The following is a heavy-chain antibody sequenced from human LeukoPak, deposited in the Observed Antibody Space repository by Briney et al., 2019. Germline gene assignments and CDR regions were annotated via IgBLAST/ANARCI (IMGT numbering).Heavy chain of an antibody. J-gene: IGHJ5*02. CDR3: ARVVVYGDYPSWFDP. CDR2: IYYSGST. Sequence: SETLSLTCTVSGGSISSYYWSWLRQPPGKGLEWLGYIYYSGSTNYNPSLKSRVTISVGTSKNQCSLKLSSVTAADTAVYYCARVVVYGDYPSWFDPWGQGTLVTVSS. D-gene: IGHD4-17*01. CDR1: GGSISSYY. V-gene: IGHV4-59*01.